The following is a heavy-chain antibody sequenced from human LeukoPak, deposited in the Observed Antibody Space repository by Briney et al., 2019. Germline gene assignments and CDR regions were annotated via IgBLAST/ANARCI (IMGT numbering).Heavy chain of an antibody. CDR1: GGSISSYY. CDR3: ARQPRTRTTVGDAFDI. J-gene: IGHJ3*02. CDR2: IYYSGST. V-gene: IGHV4-59*08. D-gene: IGHD4-17*01. Sequence: SETLSLTCTVSGGSISSYYWSWIRQPPGKGLERIGYIYYSGSTNYNPSLKSRVTISVDTSKNQFSLKLSSVTAADTAVYYCARQPRTRTTVGDAFDIWGQGTMVTVSS.